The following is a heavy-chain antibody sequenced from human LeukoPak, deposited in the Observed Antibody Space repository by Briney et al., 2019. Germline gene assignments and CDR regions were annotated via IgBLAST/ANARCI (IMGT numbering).Heavy chain of an antibody. D-gene: IGHD3-3*01. V-gene: IGHV4-39*07. CDR3: ARSSSRLEQQH. CDR1: GGSISSSSYY. Sequence: PSETLSLTCTVSGGSISSSSYYWGWIRQPPGKGLEWIGSIYYSGSTNYNPSLKSRVTISVDTSKNQFSLKLSSVTAADTAVYYCARSSSRLEQQHWGQGTLVTVSS. CDR2: IYYSGST. J-gene: IGHJ1*01.